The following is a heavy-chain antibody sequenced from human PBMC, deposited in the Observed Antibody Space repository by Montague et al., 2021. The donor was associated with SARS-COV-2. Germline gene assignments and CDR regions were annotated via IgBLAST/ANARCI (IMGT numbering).Heavy chain of an antibody. CDR1: GGSFSGYY. CDR2: INHSGST. J-gene: IGHJ5*02. Sequence: SETLSLTCAVYGGSFSGYYWSWIRQPPGKGLEWIGEINHSGSTNXXPSLKSRVTISVDTSKNQFSLKLSSVTAADTAVYYCARGPRITMIVVVITDIWFDPWGQGTLVTVS. D-gene: IGHD3-22*01. CDR3: ARGPRITMIVVVITDIWFDP. V-gene: IGHV4-34*01.